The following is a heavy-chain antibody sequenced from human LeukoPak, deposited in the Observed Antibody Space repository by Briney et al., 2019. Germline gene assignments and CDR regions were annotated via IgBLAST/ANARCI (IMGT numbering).Heavy chain of an antibody. CDR3: AREHFDFDY. CDR2: ITGSGIST. Sequence: PGGSLRLSCKASGFTFSDYAMTWVRQAPGKGLEWVSEITGSGISTYYADSVKGRFTISRDNSKNTLYLQMNSLRAEDTAVYYCAREHFDFDYWGQGTLVTVSS. V-gene: IGHV3-23*01. D-gene: IGHD2/OR15-2a*01. CDR1: GFTFSDYA. J-gene: IGHJ4*02.